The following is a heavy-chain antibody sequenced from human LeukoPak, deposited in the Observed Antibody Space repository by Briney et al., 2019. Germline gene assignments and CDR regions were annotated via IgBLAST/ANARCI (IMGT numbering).Heavy chain of an antibody. D-gene: IGHD3-22*01. CDR1: GFTFSDYS. CDR3: ARARGFYYDSSGLY. CDR2: ISSSGSTI. Sequence: TGGSLRLSCAASGFTFSDYSMSWIRQAPGKGLEWVSYISSSGSTIYYADSVRGRFTTSRDNAKNSLSLQMNGLRAEDTAVYYCARARGFYYDSSGLYWGQGTLVTVSS. J-gene: IGHJ4*02. V-gene: IGHV3-11*01.